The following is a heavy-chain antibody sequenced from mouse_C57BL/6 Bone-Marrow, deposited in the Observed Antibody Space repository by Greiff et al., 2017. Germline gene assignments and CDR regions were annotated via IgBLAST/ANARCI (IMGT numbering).Heavy chain of an antibody. D-gene: IGHD1-1*01. V-gene: IGHV5-2*01. CDR3: ASPYYYGSSPDY. CDR2: INSDGGST. CDR1: EYEFPSHD. Sequence: DVKLVESGGGLVQPGESLKLSCESNEYEFPSHDMSWVRKTPEKRLELVAAINSDGGSTYYPDTMERRFIISRDNTKKTLYLQMSSLRSEDTALYYCASPYYYGSSPDYWGQGTTLTVSS. J-gene: IGHJ2*01.